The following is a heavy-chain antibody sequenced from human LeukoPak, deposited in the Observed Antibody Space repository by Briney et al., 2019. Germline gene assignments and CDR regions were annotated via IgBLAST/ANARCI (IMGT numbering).Heavy chain of an antibody. CDR2: IYSGGST. Sequence: QPGGSLRLSCAASGFTFSSYAMSWVRQAPGKGLEWVSVIYSGGSTYYADSVKGRFTISRDNSKNTLYLQMNSLRAEDTAVYYCARDFGYGAFDIWGQGTMVTVSS. J-gene: IGHJ3*02. V-gene: IGHV3-66*01. CDR1: GFTFSSYA. CDR3: ARDFGYGAFDI. D-gene: IGHD5-12*01.